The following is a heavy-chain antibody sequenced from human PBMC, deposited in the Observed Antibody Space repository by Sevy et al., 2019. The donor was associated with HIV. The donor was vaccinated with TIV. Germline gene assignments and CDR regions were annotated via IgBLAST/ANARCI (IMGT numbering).Heavy chain of an antibody. V-gene: IGHV4-59*08. CDR3: AGENAWGRGYS. CDR2: IYYNGHI. J-gene: IGHJ4*02. Sequence: SETLSLTCTVSGGSITSLCWNWIRQPPGKGLEWIANIYYNGHINYNPSLTSRVTLSLDTSKNQFSLRLSSVTAADTAMYYCAGENAWGRGYSWGQGTLVTVSS. D-gene: IGHD1-26*01. CDR1: GGSITSLC.